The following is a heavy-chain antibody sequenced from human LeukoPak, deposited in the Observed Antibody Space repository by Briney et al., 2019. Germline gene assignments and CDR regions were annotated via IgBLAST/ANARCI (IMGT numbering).Heavy chain of an antibody. CDR2: IYTSGST. J-gene: IGHJ6*03. CDR3: ARGPKITMVRGVMSYYYYMDV. CDR1: GGSISSGSYY. D-gene: IGHD3-10*01. Sequence: SETLSLTCTVSGGSISSGSYYWSWIRQPAGTGLEWIGRIYTSGSTNYNPSLKSRVTISVDTSKNQFSLKLSSVTAADTAVYYCARGPKITMVRGVMSYYYYMDVWGKGTTVTVSS. V-gene: IGHV4-61*02.